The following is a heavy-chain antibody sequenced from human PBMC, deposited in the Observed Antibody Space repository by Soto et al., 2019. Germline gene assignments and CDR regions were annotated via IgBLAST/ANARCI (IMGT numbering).Heavy chain of an antibody. V-gene: IGHV3-33*06. CDR2: IWHDESNK. D-gene: IGHD6-19*01. CDR1: GFTFSYYG. CDR3: AKARNGWYFED. Sequence: PGGSLRLSCAASGFTFSYYGMHWVRQAPGKGLEWVAIIWHDESNKDYADSVKGRFTISRDNSKNMLYLQMNSLRAEDTAVYYCAKARNGWYFEDWGQGTLVTVSS. J-gene: IGHJ4*02.